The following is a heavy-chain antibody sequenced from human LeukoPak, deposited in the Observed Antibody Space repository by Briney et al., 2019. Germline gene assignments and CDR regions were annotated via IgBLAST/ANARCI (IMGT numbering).Heavy chain of an antibody. D-gene: IGHD5-18*01. J-gene: IGHJ6*03. CDR2: IKQDGSEK. V-gene: IGHV3-7*01. Sequence: PGGSLRLSCAASGFTFSGFAMSWVRQAPGKGLEWVANIKQDGSEKYYVDSVKGRFTISRDNAKNSLYLQMNSLRAEDTAVYYCAREYSYYYYYYYYMDVWGKGTTVTVSS. CDR3: AREYSYYYYYYYYMDV. CDR1: GFTFSGFA.